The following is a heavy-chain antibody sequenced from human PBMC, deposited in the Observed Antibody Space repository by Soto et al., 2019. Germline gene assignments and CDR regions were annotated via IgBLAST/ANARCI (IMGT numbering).Heavy chain of an antibody. CDR2: ISAYNGNT. J-gene: IGHJ6*02. CDR3: ARAHGGYSYGVYYYYGMDV. CDR1: GYTFTSYG. D-gene: IGHD5-18*01. V-gene: IGHV1-18*01. Sequence: QVQLVQSGAEVKKPGTSVKVSCKASGYTFTSYGISWVRQARGQGLEWMGWISAYNGNTNYAQKLQGRVTMTTDTSTSTAYMELRSLRSDDTAVYYCARAHGGYSYGVYYYYGMDVWGQGTTVTVSS.